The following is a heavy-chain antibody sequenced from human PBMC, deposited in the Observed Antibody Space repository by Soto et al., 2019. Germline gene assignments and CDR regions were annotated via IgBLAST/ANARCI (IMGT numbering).Heavy chain of an antibody. CDR2: FYHSGNS. CDR3: AGISSVDPYGYVNGGLDV. J-gene: IGHJ6*02. V-gene: IGHV4-59*01. CDR1: GGSIRSYY. D-gene: IGHD5-18*01. Sequence: SETLSLTCSVSGGSIRSYYWSWIRQSPEKGLEWIGYFYHSGNSNYNPSLKSRVTISVDTSKNQLSLSLRSVTAADTAVYFCAGISSVDPYGYVNGGLDVWGQGTTVTVSS.